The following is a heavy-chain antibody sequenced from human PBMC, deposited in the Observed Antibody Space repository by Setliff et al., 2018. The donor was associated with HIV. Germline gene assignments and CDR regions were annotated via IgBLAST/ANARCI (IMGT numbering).Heavy chain of an antibody. D-gene: IGHD2-15*01. CDR3: ARDFSWATDS. CDR1: GGSISSHY. CDR2: IYYSGST. V-gene: IGHV4-59*11. Sequence: SETLSLTCTVSGGSISSHYWSWSRQPPGKGLEWIGSIYYSGSTNYNPSLKSRVTISVDTSKNQCSLKLSSVTAADTAVYYCARDFSWATDSWGQGTLVTVSS. J-gene: IGHJ4*02.